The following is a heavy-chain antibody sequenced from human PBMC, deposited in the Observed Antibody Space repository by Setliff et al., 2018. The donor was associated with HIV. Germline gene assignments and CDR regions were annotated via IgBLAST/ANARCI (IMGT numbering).Heavy chain of an antibody. V-gene: IGHV4-39*01. D-gene: IGHD6-13*01. J-gene: IGHJ4*02. Sequence: PSETLSLTCTVSGGSISSSSYYWGWIRQPPGKGLEWIGSIYYSGSTYYNPSLKSRVTISVDTSKNQFSLKLSSVTAADTAVYYCAGEAALDYWGQGTLVTVSS. CDR3: AGEAALDY. CDR2: IYYSGST. CDR1: GGSISSSSYY.